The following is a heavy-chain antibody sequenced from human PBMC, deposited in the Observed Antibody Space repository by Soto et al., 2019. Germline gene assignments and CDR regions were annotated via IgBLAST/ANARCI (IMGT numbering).Heavy chain of an antibody. J-gene: IGHJ6*02. CDR1: GFTFSSYG. V-gene: IGHV3-30*18. CDR2: ISYDGSNK. Sequence: LRLSCAASGFTFSSYGMHWVRQAPGKGLEWVAVISYDGSNKYYADSVKGRFTISRDNSKNTLYLQMNSLRAEDTAVYYCAKDRSGYTHYYYYGMDVWGQGTTVTVSS. CDR3: AKDRSGYTHYYYYGMDV. D-gene: IGHD3-22*01.